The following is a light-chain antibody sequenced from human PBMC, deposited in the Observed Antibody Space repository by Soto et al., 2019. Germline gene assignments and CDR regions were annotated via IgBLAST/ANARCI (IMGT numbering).Light chain of an antibody. J-gene: IGLJ1*01. CDR2: EGS. CDR1: SSDVGSYNL. CDR3: CSYAGSSTYV. V-gene: IGLV2-23*01. Sequence: SALTQPASVSGSPGQSITISCTGTSSDVGSYNLVSWYQQHPGKAPKVMICEGSKRPSGVSDRFSGSKSGNTASLTISGLQAEDEADYYCCSYAGSSTYVFGTGTKLTVL.